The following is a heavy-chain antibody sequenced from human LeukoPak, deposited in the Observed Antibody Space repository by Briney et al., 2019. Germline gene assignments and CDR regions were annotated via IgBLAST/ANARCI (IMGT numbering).Heavy chain of an antibody. J-gene: IGHJ6*03. V-gene: IGHV4-59*12. CDR2: IYYSGST. CDR1: GGSFSGYY. CDR3: ARFRAYSYGHLYYYYYMDV. Sequence: SETLSPTCAVYGGSFSGYYWSWIRQTPGKGLEWIWYIYYSGSTNYNPSLKSRVTISVDTSKNQFSLKLSSVTAADTAVYYCARFRAYSYGHLYYYYYMDVWGKGTTVTISS. D-gene: IGHD5-18*01.